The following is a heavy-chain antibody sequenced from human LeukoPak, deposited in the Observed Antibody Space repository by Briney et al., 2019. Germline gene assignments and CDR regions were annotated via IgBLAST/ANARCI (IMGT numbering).Heavy chain of an antibody. CDR3: ARGGGDYGDYYYYGMDV. D-gene: IGHD4-17*01. J-gene: IGHJ6*02. Sequence: PSETLSLTCTVSDGSINSYYWSWIRQPAGKGLEWIGRIYTSGSTNYNPSLKSRVTMSVDTSKNQISLKLSSVTAADTAVYYCARGGGDYGDYYYYGMDVWGQGTTVTVSS. CDR2: IYTSGST. CDR1: DGSINSYY. V-gene: IGHV4-4*07.